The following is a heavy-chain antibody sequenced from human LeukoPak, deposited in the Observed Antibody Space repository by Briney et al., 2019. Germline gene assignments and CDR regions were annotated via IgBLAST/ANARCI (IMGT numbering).Heavy chain of an antibody. CDR1: GYTFTSYG. D-gene: IGHD6-13*01. CDR3: ARDTAAAVRAYFDY. V-gene: IGHV1-18*01. Sequence: ASVKVSCKASGYTFTSYGISWVRQAPGQGLEWMGWISAYNGNTNYAQKLQGRVTMTTDTSTSTAYMELRSLRSDDTAVYYCARDTAAAVRAYFDYWGQGTLVTVSS. J-gene: IGHJ4*02. CDR2: ISAYNGNT.